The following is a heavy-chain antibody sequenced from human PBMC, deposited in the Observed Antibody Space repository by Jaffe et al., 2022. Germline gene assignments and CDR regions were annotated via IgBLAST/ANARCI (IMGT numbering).Heavy chain of an antibody. V-gene: IGHV3-30*18. J-gene: IGHJ4*02. D-gene: IGHD2-21*01. CDR3: AKDLRLGDSPTYYFDY. CDR1: GFTFSSYG. CDR2: ISYDGSNK. Sequence: QVQLVESGGGVVQPGRSLRLSCAASGFTFSSYGMHWVRQAPGKGLEWVAVISYDGSNKYYADSVKGRFTISRDNSKNTLYLQMNSLRAEDTAVYYCAKDLRLGDSPTYYFDYWGQGTLVTVSS.